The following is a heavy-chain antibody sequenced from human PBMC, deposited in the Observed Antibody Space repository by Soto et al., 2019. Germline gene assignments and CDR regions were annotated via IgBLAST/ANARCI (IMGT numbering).Heavy chain of an antibody. V-gene: IGHV4-31*03. J-gene: IGHJ4*02. Sequence: PSETLSLTCTVSGGSISSGGYYWSWIRQHPGKGLEWIGYIYYSGSTYYNPSLKSRVTISVDTSKNQFSLKLSSVTAADTAVYYCARSPSSTATYDYWGQGTLVPVSS. CDR3: ARSPSSTATYDY. CDR1: GGSISSGGYY. D-gene: IGHD6-6*01. CDR2: IYYSGST.